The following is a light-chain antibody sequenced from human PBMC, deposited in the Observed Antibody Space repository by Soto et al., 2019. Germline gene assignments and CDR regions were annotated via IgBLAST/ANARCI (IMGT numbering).Light chain of an antibody. V-gene: IGKV1-6*01. CDR3: LQDYGDTWT. CDR2: AAS. CDR1: RDVGSD. Sequence: QMTQSPSSLSASVGEKIIITCRASRDVGSDVSWYQQKPGQAPKLLIYAASNLYTGVPSRFSGSRSGTEFTLTISSLQPEDFASYYCLQDYGDTWTFGQGTKVDIK. J-gene: IGKJ1*01.